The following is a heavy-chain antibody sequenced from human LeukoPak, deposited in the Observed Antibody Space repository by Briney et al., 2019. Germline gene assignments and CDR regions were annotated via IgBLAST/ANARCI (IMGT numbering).Heavy chain of an antibody. CDR1: GFTFSSYA. Sequence: PGGSLRLSCAASGFTFSSYAMHWVRQAPGKGLEWVAVISYDGSNKYYADSVKGRFTISRDNSKNMLYLQMNSLRAEDTAVYYCARDFYCDNGECFDNWGQGTLVTVSS. V-gene: IGHV3-30*14. D-gene: IGHD2-8*01. J-gene: IGHJ4*02. CDR3: ARDFYCDNGECFDN. CDR2: ISYDGSNK.